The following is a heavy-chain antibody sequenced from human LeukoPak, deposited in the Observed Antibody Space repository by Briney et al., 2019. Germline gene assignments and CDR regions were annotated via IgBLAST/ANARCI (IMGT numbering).Heavy chain of an antibody. CDR3: ATSRVFDY. CDR2: INSAGDNI. J-gene: IGHJ4*02. Sequence: GGSLRLSCVASGFTFSDYFMSWIRQAPGKGLEWLSFINSAGDNIYYADSVKGRFTISRDNAKKTLYLEMNSLRMEDTAIYYCATSRVFDYWGQGTFVTVSS. CDR1: GFTFSDYF. V-gene: IGHV3-11*04.